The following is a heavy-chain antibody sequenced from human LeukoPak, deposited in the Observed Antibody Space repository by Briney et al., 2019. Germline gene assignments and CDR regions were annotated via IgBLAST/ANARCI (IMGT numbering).Heavy chain of an antibody. Sequence: SETLSLTCTVSGGSISSYYWSWIRQPPGKGLEWIGYIYYSGSTNYNPSLKSRVTISVDTSKNQFSLKLSSVTAADTAVNYCARSLRAVGYGEAGYWGQGTLVTVSS. CDR2: IYYSGST. CDR3: ARSLRAVGYGEAGY. D-gene: IGHD4-17*01. J-gene: IGHJ4*02. V-gene: IGHV4-59*01. CDR1: GGSISSYY.